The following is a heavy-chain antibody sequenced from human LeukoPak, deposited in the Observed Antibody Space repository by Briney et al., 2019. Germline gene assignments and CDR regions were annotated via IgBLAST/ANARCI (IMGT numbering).Heavy chain of an antibody. CDR2: IYYSGST. Sequence: TLSLTCTVSGGSISSGGYYWSWIRQHPGKGLEWIGYIYYSGSTYYNPSLKSRVTISVDTSKNQFSLKLSSVTAADTAVYYCAREVWGSSHEYWFDPWGQGTLVTVSS. V-gene: IGHV4-31*03. J-gene: IGHJ5*02. CDR3: AREVWGSSHEYWFDP. CDR1: GGSISSGGYY. D-gene: IGHD6-13*01.